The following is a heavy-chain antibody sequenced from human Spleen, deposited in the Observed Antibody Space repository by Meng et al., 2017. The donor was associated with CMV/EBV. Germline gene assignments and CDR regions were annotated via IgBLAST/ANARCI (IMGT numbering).Heavy chain of an antibody. CDR1: GFTFSSNT. CDR2: ISFGGINI. CDR3: ARDISTSLNYNYGLDV. Sequence: GGSLRLSCVASGFTFSSNTMHWVRRDPGKGPEWVASISFGGINIYYADSVKGRFTISRDNSNKMLYLQMNGLRVEDTAVYYCARDISTSLNYNYGLDVWGQGTTVTVSS. V-gene: IGHV3-30*04. J-gene: IGHJ6*02. D-gene: IGHD2-2*01.